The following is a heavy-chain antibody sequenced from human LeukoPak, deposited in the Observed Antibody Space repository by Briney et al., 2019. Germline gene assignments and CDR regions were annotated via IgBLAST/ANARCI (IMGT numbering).Heavy chain of an antibody. Sequence: PSETLSLTCTVSGGSISSSSAYWGWIRQPPGKGLEWIGNIYYSGSTYYNPSLKSRVTISVDTSKNQFSLWLSSVTAADTAVYYCARLETYDSTLDYWGQGTLVTVSS. CDR1: GGSISSSSAY. D-gene: IGHD3-22*01. J-gene: IGHJ4*02. V-gene: IGHV4-39*01. CDR3: ARLETYDSTLDY. CDR2: IYYSGST.